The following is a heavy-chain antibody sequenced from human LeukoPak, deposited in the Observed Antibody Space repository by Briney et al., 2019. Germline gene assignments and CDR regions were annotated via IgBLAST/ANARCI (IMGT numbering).Heavy chain of an antibody. CDR3: ARWAPGYDILTGYHYYGMDV. D-gene: IGHD3-9*01. V-gene: IGHV4-34*01. CDR1: GGSFRGYY. J-gene: IGHJ6*02. CDR2: INHSGST. Sequence: PSETLSLTCAVPGGSFRGYYWCWIRQPPGEGLEWMGEINHSGSTNHNPSLKSRVTISVDTSKTQFSLKLSSVTAADTAVYYCARWAPGYDILTGYHYYGMDVWGQGTTVTVSS.